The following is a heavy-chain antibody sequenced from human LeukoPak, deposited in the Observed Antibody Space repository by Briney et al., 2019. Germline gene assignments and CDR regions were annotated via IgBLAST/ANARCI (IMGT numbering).Heavy chain of an antibody. D-gene: IGHD6-19*01. J-gene: IGHJ5*02. V-gene: IGHV4-59*12. CDR3: VRGRYSSGWFKDKNWFDP. Sequence: PSETLSLTCTVSGGSISSYYWSWLRQPPGKGLEWIGNIYYSGSTNYNPSLKSRVTISVDTSKNQFSLKLSSVTAADTAVYYCVRGRYSSGWFKDKNWFDPWGQGIPVTVSS. CDR1: GGSISSYY. CDR2: IYYSGST.